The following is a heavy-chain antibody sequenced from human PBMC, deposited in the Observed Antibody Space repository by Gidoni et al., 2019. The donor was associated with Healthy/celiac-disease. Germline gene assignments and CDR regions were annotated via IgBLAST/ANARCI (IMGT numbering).Heavy chain of an antibody. D-gene: IGHD3-16*01. CDR2: IYYRGST. CDR3: ARSVITPPVEV. CDR1: GGSISSGGYY. J-gene: IGHJ6*02. Sequence: HVQLQESGPGLVKPSQTLSLTCTVSGGSISSGGYYWSWIRQHPGKGLEWIGYIYYRGSTYYTPSLKSRVTISVDTSKNQFSLKLSSVTAADTAVYYCARSVITPPVEVWGHGTTVTVSS. V-gene: IGHV4-31*03.